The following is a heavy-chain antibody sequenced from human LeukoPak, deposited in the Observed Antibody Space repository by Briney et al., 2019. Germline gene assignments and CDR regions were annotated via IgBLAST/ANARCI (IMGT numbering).Heavy chain of an antibody. V-gene: IGHV3-30*04. CDR1: GFTFSSYA. J-gene: IGHJ4*02. CDR2: ISYDGSNK. CDR3: ASAVWFGGLAGALDY. Sequence: GGSLRLSCAASGFTFSSYAMHWVRQAPGKGLEWVAVISYDGSNKYYADSVKGRFTISRDNSKNTLYLQMNSLRAEDTAVYYCASAVWFGGLAGALDYWGQGTLVTVSS. D-gene: IGHD3-10*01.